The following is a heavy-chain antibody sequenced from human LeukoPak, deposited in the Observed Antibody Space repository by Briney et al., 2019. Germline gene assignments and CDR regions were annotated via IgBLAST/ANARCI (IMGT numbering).Heavy chain of an antibody. J-gene: IGHJ2*01. V-gene: IGHV4-59*01. D-gene: IGHD3-22*01. Sequence: SETLSLTCTVSGGSISSYYWSWIRQSPGKGLEWIGYIYYSGSTNYNPSLKSRVTISVDTSKNQFSLKLSSVTAADTAVYYCARGGYYYDSSGYYTPHLYFDLWGRGTLVTVSS. CDR1: GGSISSYY. CDR2: IYYSGST. CDR3: ARGGYYYDSSGYYTPHLYFDL.